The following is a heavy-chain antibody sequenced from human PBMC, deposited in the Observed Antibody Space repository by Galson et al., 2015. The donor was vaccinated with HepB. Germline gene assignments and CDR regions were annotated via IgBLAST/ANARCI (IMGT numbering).Heavy chain of an antibody. V-gene: IGHV3-21*01. CDR2: ISSSSSYI. Sequence: SLRLSCAASGFTFGSYSMNWVRQAPGKGLEWVSSISSSSSYIYYADSVKGRFTISRDNAKNSLYLQMNSLRAEDTAVYYCARVDSSSNYFDYWGQGTLVTVSS. CDR3: ARVDSSSNYFDY. J-gene: IGHJ4*02. D-gene: IGHD6-6*01. CDR1: GFTFGSYS.